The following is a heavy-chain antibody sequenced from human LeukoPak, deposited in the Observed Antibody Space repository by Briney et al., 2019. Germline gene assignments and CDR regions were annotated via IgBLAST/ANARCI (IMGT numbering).Heavy chain of an antibody. CDR2: ISYDGSNK. CDR1: GFTFSSYA. J-gene: IGHJ6*02. CDR3: AREYYDSSGYGYYGMDV. V-gene: IGHV3-30-3*01. Sequence: GGSLRLSCAAPGFTFSSYAMHWVRQAPGKGLEWVAVISYDGSNKYYADSVKGRFTISRDNSKNTLYLQMNSLRAEDTAVYYCAREYYDSSGYGYYGMDVWGQGTTVTVSS. D-gene: IGHD3-22*01.